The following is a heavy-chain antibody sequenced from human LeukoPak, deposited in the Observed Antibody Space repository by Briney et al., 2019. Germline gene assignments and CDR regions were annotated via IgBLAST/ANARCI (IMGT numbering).Heavy chain of an antibody. V-gene: IGHV4-59*08. CDR2: IYYSGST. Sequence: SETLSLTCTVSGGSISSYYWSWIRQPPGKGLEWIGYIYYSGSTNYNPSLKSRVTISVDTSKNQFSLKLSSVTAADTAVYYCARQRDKALNFDYWGQGTLVTVSS. D-gene: IGHD2-15*01. CDR3: ARQRDKALNFDY. CDR1: GGSISSYY. J-gene: IGHJ4*02.